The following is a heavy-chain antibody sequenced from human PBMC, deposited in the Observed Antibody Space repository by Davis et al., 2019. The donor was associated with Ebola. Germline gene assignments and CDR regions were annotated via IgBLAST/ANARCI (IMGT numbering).Heavy chain of an antibody. CDR1: GFTFSSYG. CDR2: ISYDGSNK. CDR3: AKDRRLPRTFDY. V-gene: IGHV3-30*18. Sequence: GESLKISCAASGFTFSSYGTHWVRQAPGKGLEWVAVISYDGSNKYYADSVKGRFTISRDNSKNTLYLQMNSLRAEDTAVYYCAKDRRLPRTFDYWGQGTLVTVSS. J-gene: IGHJ4*02.